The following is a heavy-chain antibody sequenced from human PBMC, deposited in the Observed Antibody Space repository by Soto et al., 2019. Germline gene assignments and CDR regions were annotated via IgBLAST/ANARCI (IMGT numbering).Heavy chain of an antibody. V-gene: IGHV4-30-4*01. CDR1: GASISRGDYY. CDR3: ARGGVYDFWGGLFD. J-gene: IGHJ4*02. CDR2: TYNNGRP. Sequence: SETLSLTCTVSGASISRGDYYWNWLRQSPGKGLEWIGNTYNNGRPNYNPSLKSRVTISGDSSKDQFSLKLRSLSAADTDVYYRARGGVYDFWGGLFDWGQGTLVTVSS. D-gene: IGHD3-3*01.